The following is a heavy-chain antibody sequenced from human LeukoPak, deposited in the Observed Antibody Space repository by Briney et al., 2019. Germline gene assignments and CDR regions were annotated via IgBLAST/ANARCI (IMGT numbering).Heavy chain of an antibody. CDR3: ARDLAANHFTTGKDV. D-gene: IGHD6-13*01. J-gene: IGHJ6*04. Sequence: PGGSLGLSCAASGFTFSSYWMSWVRQAPGKGLEWVSSISSSSSYIYYADSVKGRFTISRDNAKNSLYLQMNSLRAEDTAVYYCARDLAANHFTTGKDVWGKGTTVTVSS. V-gene: IGHV3-21*01. CDR2: ISSSSSYI. CDR1: GFTFSSYW.